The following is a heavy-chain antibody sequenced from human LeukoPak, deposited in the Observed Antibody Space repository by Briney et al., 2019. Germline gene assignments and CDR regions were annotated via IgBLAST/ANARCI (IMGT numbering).Heavy chain of an antibody. J-gene: IGHJ4*02. CDR3: ARSSSSEYDIYHFDY. V-gene: IGHV3-33*01. D-gene: IGHD3-9*01. CDR2: IWYDGNNK. Sequence: GGSLRLSCAASGFTFSSYGMHWVRQAPGKGLEWVAVIWYDGNNKYYADSVKGRFTISRDNSKNTLYLQMNSLRAEDTAVYYCARSSSSEYDIYHFDYWGQGTLVTVSS. CDR1: GFTFSSYG.